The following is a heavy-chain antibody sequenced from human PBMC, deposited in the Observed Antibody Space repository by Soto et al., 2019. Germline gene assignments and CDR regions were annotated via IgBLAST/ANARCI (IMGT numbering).Heavy chain of an antibody. CDR2: INPNGGRI. D-gene: IGHD3-3*01. CDR1: GYTFTSYK. CDR3: ARDGPPTTTGVGPSYTMDV. V-gene: IGHV1-46*01. Sequence: QMQLVQSGAEVKKPGASVKVSCKASGYTFTSYKMHWVRQAPGQGLEWMGIINPNGGRIPYAPRFQGRVMMTRDTSTNTVYMELRSLRSEDTAVYYCARDGPPTTTGVGPSYTMDVWGQGTTVTVS. J-gene: IGHJ6*02.